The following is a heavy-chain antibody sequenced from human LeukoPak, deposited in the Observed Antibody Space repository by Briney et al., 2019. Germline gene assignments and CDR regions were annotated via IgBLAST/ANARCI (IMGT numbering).Heavy chain of an antibody. CDR1: GFTFSDYT. V-gene: IGHV3-21*01. D-gene: IGHD1-7*01. Sequence: GGSLRLSCAASGFTFSDYTMDWVRQDPGKGLEWVSSIGGSGDSIYYADSVKGRFTISRDNAKNSLDLQMNSLRAEDTAVYYCARDRNWNYDYWGQGTLVTVSS. J-gene: IGHJ4*02. CDR2: IGGSGDSI. CDR3: ARDRNWNYDY.